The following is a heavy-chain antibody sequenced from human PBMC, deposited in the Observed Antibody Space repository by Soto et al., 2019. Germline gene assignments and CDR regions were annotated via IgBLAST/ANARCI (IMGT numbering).Heavy chain of an antibody. V-gene: IGHV3-74*01. Sequence: EVQLVESGGGLVQPGGSLRLSCAASGFTFSSYWMHWVRQAPGKGLVWVSRINSDGRSTNYADSVKGRFTISRDNAKNTLYLQMNSLRVDDTAVYYGARGAGGYYYMDVWGKGTTVTVSS. D-gene: IGHD3-10*01. CDR2: INSDGRST. J-gene: IGHJ6*03. CDR1: GFTFSSYW. CDR3: ARGAGGYYYMDV.